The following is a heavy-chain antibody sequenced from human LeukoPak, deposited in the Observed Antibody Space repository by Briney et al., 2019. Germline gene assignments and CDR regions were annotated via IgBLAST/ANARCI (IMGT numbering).Heavy chain of an antibody. CDR2: IYYSGST. Sequence: SETLSLTCTVSGGSISSSSYYWGWIRQPPGKGLEWIGSIYYSGSTYYNPSLKSRVTISVDTSKNQFSLKLSSVTAADTAVYYCARHFSGWQFDYWGPGTLVTVSS. CDR3: ARHFSGWQFDY. V-gene: IGHV4-39*01. CDR1: GGSISSSSYY. J-gene: IGHJ4*02. D-gene: IGHD6-19*01.